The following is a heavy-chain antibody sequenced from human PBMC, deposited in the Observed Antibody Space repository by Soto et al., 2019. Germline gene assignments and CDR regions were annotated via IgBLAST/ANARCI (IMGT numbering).Heavy chain of an antibody. CDR1: GFAFSSFN. CDR2: IFTRSSQI. Sequence: GGSLRLSCTASGFAFSSFNMNWVRQTPGKGLEWVSSIFTRSSQIYYADSVKGRFTISRDDAKNSLFLQMNSLSVEDTAVYYCARDLLAGQQLVIPWFHPWGQGTLVTVSS. CDR3: ARDLLAGQQLVIPWFHP. V-gene: IGHV3-21*01. D-gene: IGHD1-26*01. J-gene: IGHJ5*02.